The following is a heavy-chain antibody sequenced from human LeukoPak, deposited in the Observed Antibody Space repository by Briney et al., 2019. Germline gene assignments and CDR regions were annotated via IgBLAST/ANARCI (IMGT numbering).Heavy chain of an antibody. CDR1: GFTFSSYG. J-gene: IGHJ6*04. Sequence: PGRSLRLSCAASGFTFSSYGMHWVRQAPAKGLQWVAVISYDGSNKYYAASVKGRFTISRDNSKNTLYLQMNSLRAEDTAVYYCAKSLEDIVVVPAATPNYYYYGMDVWGEGTTVTVSS. D-gene: IGHD2-2*01. CDR3: AKSLEDIVVVPAATPNYYYYGMDV. V-gene: IGHV3-30*18. CDR2: ISYDGSNK.